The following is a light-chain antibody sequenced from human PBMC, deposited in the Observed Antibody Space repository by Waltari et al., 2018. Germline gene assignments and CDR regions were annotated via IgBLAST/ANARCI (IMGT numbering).Light chain of an antibody. CDR1: SSNIGGNT. Sequence: QSVLTQPPSASGTPGQRVTISCSGSSSNIGGNTVQWYQNLPGTAPKLLIYSNNRRPSGVPDRFSGSKSGTSASLAISGLQSEDEADYYCAAWDDSLGGPYVVFGGGTKLTVL. CDR2: SNN. J-gene: IGLJ2*01. CDR3: AAWDDSLGGPYVV. V-gene: IGLV1-44*01.